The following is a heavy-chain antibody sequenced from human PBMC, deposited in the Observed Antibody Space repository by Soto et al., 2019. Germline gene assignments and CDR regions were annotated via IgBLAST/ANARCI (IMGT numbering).Heavy chain of an antibody. CDR2: IYYSGST. CDR3: ARDPGSGSYYGWFDP. D-gene: IGHD3-10*01. Sequence: SETLSLTCTVSGGSISSGDYYWSWIRQAPGKGLEWIGYIYYSGSTNYNPSLKSRVTISVDTSKNQFSLKLSSVTAADTAVYYCARDPGSGSYYGWFDPWGQGTLVTVSS. CDR1: GGSISSGDYY. J-gene: IGHJ5*02. V-gene: IGHV4-61*08.